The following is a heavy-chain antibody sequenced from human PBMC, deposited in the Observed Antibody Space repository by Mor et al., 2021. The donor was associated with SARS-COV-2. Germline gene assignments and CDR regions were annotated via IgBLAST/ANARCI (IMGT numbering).Heavy chain of an antibody. CDR3: ARRDSSGYTSPLDY. CDR2: IYPSDSDT. Sequence: RQMPGKGLEWMGNIYPSDSDTTYSPSFQGQVTISADKSISTAYLQWNSLKASDTAMYYCARRDSSGYTSPLDYWGQGTL. J-gene: IGHJ4*02. V-gene: IGHV5-51*01. D-gene: IGHD3-22*01.